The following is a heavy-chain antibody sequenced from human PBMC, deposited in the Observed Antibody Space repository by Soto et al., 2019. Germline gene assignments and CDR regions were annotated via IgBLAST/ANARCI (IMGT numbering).Heavy chain of an antibody. Sequence: GGSLRLSCSASGFTFGDYAMSWVRQAPGKGLEWVGFTRSKAYSGATDYAASVQGRFTISRDGSKSIAYLQMNILKTEDTAVYYCTRGRQDFDYWGQGTVVTVSS. V-gene: IGHV3-49*04. CDR1: GFTFGDYA. CDR2: TRSKAYSGAT. CDR3: TRGRQDFDY. J-gene: IGHJ4*02.